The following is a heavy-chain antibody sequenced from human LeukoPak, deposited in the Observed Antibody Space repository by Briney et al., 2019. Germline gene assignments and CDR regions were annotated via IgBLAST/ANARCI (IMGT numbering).Heavy chain of an antibody. V-gene: IGHV3-48*04. J-gene: IGHJ4*02. CDR2: ISGSSSGSTSII. Sequence: GGSLKLSCEFSGIIFSTYAMNWVRQAPGKGLEWISYISGSSSGSTSIIQYADSVKGRFTISRDNAKNSLHLQMDSLSAEDTAVYYCARAFWSGYYTEDWGQGALVVVSS. D-gene: IGHD3-3*01. CDR1: GIIFSTYA. CDR3: ARAFWSGYYTED.